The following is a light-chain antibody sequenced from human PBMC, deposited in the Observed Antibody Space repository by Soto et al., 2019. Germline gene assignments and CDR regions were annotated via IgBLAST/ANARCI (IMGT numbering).Light chain of an antibody. CDR2: AAS. CDR3: QQYYSSVT. Sequence: DIQMTQSPSSLSASVGDRVTITCRASQGISNYLAWYQQKPGKVPKLLIYAASTLQSGVPSRFSGSGSGTDFTLTISSLQPEDVAVYYCQQYYSSVTFGQGTKLEIK. J-gene: IGKJ2*01. CDR1: QGISNY. V-gene: IGKV1-27*01.